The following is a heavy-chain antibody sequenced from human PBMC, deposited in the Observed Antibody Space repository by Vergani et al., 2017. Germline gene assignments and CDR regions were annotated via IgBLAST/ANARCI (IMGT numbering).Heavy chain of an antibody. CDR2: IYYSGST. CDR3: ARTESFILRYFHWAL. CDR1: GGSISSSSYY. J-gene: IGHJ4*02. D-gene: IGHD3-9*01. V-gene: IGHV4-39*01. Sequence: QLQLQESGPGLKPSETLSLTCTVSGGSISSSSYYWGWIRQPPGKGLEWIGSIYYSGSTYYNPSLKSRVTISIDTSKNQFYLEVTSVTAADTAIYFCARTESFILRYFHWALWGQGTLVTVSS.